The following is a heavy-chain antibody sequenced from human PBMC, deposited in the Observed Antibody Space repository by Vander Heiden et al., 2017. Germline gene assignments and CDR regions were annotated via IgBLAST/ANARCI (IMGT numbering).Heavy chain of an antibody. CDR2: IWYDGINK. CDR1: GFGFSRHG. V-gene: IGHV3-33*01. J-gene: IGHJ4*02. D-gene: IGHD1-26*01. CDR3: ARVVGAPGYFDD. Sequence: QVQLVESGGGVVQPGRSLRLSCAASGFGFSRHGMHSVRQAPGKGLEWVAVIWYDGINKDYADSVKGRFTISRDNSKNMLYLQMNSLRAEDTAVYYCARVVGAPGYFDDWGQGTLVTVSS.